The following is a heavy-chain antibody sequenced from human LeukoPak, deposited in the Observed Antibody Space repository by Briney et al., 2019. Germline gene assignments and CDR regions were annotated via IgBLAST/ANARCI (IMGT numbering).Heavy chain of an antibody. CDR3: ARGPRKVYYDSSGYYGTSGAFDI. J-gene: IGHJ3*02. V-gene: IGHV3-53*01. Sequence: GGSLRLSCAASGFTVSSNYMSWVRQAPGKGLEWVSVIYSGGSTYYADSVKGRFTVSRDNSKNTLYLQMNSLRAEDTAVYYCARGPRKVYYDSSGYYGTSGAFDIWGQGTMVTVSS. D-gene: IGHD3-22*01. CDR1: GFTVSSNY. CDR2: IYSGGST.